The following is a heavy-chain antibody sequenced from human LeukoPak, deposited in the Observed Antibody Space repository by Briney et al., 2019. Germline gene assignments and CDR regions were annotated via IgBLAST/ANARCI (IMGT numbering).Heavy chain of an antibody. J-gene: IGHJ6*03. CDR2: IIPIFGTA. CDR1: GGTFSSYA. Sequence: SVKVSCKASGGTFSSYAISWMLQAPGQGLEWMGGIIPIFGTANYAQKFQGRVTITTDESTSTAYMELSSLRSEDTAVYYCARDRHCSSTSCYDYYYMDVWGKGTTVTVSS. V-gene: IGHV1-69*05. D-gene: IGHD2-2*01. CDR3: ARDRHCSSTSCYDYYYMDV.